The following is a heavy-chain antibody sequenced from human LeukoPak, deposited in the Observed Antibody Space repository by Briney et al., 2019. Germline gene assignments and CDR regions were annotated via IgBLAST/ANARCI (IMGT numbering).Heavy chain of an antibody. V-gene: IGHV3-23*01. D-gene: IGHD2-21*01. CDR2: INHSGGAT. CDR3: AKRAYAAAYEDWFDP. Sequence: GGSLRLSCAASGFTFSSHAMNWVRQAPGKGLEWVSTINHSGGATHYADSVKSRFTISRDNSKNTLYLQMNSLRAEDTAVYFCAKRAYAAAYEDWFDPWGQGTLVTVSS. CDR1: GFTFSSHA. J-gene: IGHJ5*02.